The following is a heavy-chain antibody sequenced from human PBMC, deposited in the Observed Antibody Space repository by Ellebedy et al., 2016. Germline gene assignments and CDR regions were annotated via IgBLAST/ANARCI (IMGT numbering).Heavy chain of an antibody. J-gene: IGHJ4*02. D-gene: IGHD1-26*01. V-gene: IGHV4-39*07. CDR3: ARDPWSYYSKRGFDY. Sequence: GSLRLXCTVSGGSISSSSYYWGWIRQPPGKGLEWIGSIYYSGSTYYNPSLKSRVTISVDTSKNQFSLKLSSVTAADTAVYYCARDPWSYYSKRGFDYWGQGTLVTVSS. CDR2: IYYSGST. CDR1: GGSISSSSYY.